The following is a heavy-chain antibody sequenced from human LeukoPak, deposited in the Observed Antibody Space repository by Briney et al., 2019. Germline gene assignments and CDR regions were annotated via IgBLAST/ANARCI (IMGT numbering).Heavy chain of an antibody. D-gene: IGHD3-3*01. CDR3: AKGEYYDFWSGYYTGPRFDY. J-gene: IGHJ4*02. Sequence: GGSLRLSCAASGFTFSSYAMSWVRQAPGKGLEWVSAISGSGGSTYYADSVKGRFAISRDNSKNTLYLQMNSLRAEDTAVYYCAKGEYYDFWSGYYTGPRFDYWGQGTLVTVSS. V-gene: IGHV3-23*01. CDR2: ISGSGGST. CDR1: GFTFSSYA.